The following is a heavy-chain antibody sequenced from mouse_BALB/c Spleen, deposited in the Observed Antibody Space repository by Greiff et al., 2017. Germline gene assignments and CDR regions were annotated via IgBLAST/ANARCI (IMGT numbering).Heavy chain of an antibody. CDR2: IDPANGNT. CDR3: ARYAYDYDFGYAMDY. V-gene: IGHV14-3*02. Sequence: EVQLQQSGAELVKPGASVKLSCTASGFNIKDTYMHWVKQRPEQGLEWIGRIDPANGNTKYDPKFQGKATITADTSSNTAYLQLSSLTSEDTAVYYCARYAYDYDFGYAMDYWGQGTSVTVSS. J-gene: IGHJ4*01. D-gene: IGHD2-4*01. CDR1: GFNIKDTY.